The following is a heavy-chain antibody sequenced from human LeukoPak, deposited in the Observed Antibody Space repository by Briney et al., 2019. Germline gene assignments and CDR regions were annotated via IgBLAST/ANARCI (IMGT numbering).Heavy chain of an antibody. Sequence: ASVKVSCKASGYTFTSYGISWVRQAPGQGLEWMGWISAYNGNTNYAQKLQGRVTMATDTSTSTAYMELRSLRSDDTAVYYCARDRPSSPPYYFDYWGQGTLVTVSS. D-gene: IGHD6-6*01. CDR2: ISAYNGNT. CDR3: ARDRPSSPPYYFDY. V-gene: IGHV1-18*01. CDR1: GYTFTSYG. J-gene: IGHJ4*02.